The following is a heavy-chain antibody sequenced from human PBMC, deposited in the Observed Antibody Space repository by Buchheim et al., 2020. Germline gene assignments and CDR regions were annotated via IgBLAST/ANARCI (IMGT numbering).Heavy chain of an antibody. CDR1: GFTFSTYW. D-gene: IGHD2-15*01. Sequence: EVHLVESGGDLVQPGGSLRLSCGASGFTFSTYWMHWVRHIPGKGLERVSYINTDGSTRGYADSVKGRFAISRDNANNILYLHMTSLRVEDTATYYCVRDRGWTAFDYWGQGAL. J-gene: IGHJ4*03. V-gene: IGHV3-74*01. CDR2: INTDGSTR. CDR3: VRDRGWTAFDY.